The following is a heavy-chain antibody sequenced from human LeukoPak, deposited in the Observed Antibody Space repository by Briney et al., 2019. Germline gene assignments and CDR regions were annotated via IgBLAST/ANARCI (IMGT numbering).Heavy chain of an antibody. V-gene: IGHV3-23*01. CDR2: ISGSGGST. CDR3: AKEYPYDILTGYYRSPIDY. J-gene: IGHJ4*02. D-gene: IGHD3-9*01. CDR1: GFTFSSYA. Sequence: GGSLRLSCAASGFTFSSYAMSWVRQAPGKGLEWVSAISGSGGSTYYADSVKGRLTISRDNSKNTLYLQMNSLRAEDTAVYYCAKEYPYDILTGYYRSPIDYWGQETLVTVSS.